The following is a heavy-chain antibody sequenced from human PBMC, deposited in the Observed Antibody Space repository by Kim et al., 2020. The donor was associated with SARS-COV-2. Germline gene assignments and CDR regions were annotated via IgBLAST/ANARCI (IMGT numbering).Heavy chain of an antibody. D-gene: IGHD3-3*01. Sequence: GGSLRLSCAASGFTFSSYEMNWVRQAPGKGLEWVSYISSSGSTIYYADSVKGRFTISRDNAKNSLYLQMNSLRAEDTAVYYCARGIRYYDFWSGYPRGYYFDYWGQGPLVTVSS. J-gene: IGHJ4*02. V-gene: IGHV3-48*03. CDR2: ISSSGSTI. CDR1: GFTFSSYE. CDR3: ARGIRYYDFWSGYPRGYYFDY.